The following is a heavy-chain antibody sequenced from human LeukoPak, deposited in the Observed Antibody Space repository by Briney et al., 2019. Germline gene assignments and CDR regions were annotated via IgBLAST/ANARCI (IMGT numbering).Heavy chain of an antibody. CDR3: AMVGGTGWFRPFDY. CDR1: GFTVSSNY. CDR2: IYSGGYT. J-gene: IGHJ4*02. Sequence: GGSLRLSCAASGFTVSSNYMSWVRQAPGKGLEWVSVIYSGGYTYYADSVKGRFTISRDNSRNTLYLQMNSLRAEDTALYYCAMVGGTGWFRPFDYWGQGTLVTVSS. D-gene: IGHD6-19*01. V-gene: IGHV3-53*01.